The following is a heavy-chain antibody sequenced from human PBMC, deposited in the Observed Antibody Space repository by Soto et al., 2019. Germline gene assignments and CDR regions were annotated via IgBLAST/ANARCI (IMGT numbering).Heavy chain of an antibody. V-gene: IGHV1-69*13. Sequence: GASVKVSCKASGGTFSSYAISWVRQAPGQGLEWMGGIIPIFGTANYAQKFQGRVTITADESTSTAYMELSSLRSEDTAVYYCARSYSGSPFDAFDIWGQGAMVTVSS. CDR1: GGTFSSYA. CDR3: ARSYSGSPFDAFDI. J-gene: IGHJ3*02. CDR2: IIPIFGTA. D-gene: IGHD1-26*01.